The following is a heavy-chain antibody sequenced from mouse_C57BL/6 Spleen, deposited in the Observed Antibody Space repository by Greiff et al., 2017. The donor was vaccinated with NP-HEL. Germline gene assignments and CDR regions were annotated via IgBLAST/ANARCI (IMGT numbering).Heavy chain of an antibody. D-gene: IGHD2-4*01. CDR3: ARQIYYDYDGFAY. V-gene: IGHV5-6*02. Sequence: DVKLVESGGDLVKPGGSLKLSCAASGFTFSSYGMSWVRQTPDKRLEWVATISSGGSYTYYPDSVKGRFTISRDNAKNTLYLQMSSLKSEDTAMYYCARQIYYDYDGFAYWGQGTLVTVSA. CDR2: ISSGGSYT. CDR1: GFTFSSYG. J-gene: IGHJ3*01.